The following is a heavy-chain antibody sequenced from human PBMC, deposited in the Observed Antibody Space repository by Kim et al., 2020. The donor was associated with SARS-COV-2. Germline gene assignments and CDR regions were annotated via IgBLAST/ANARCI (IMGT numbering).Heavy chain of an antibody. J-gene: IGHJ4*02. V-gene: IGHV3-30*04. CDR3: ARTRYKFPYSSSWYWGVVDY. CDR2: ISYDGSNK. CDR1: GFTFSSYA. D-gene: IGHD6-13*01. Sequence: GGSLRLSCAASGFTFSSYAMHWVRQAPGKGLEWVAVISYDGSNKYYADSVKGRFTISRDNSKNTLYLQMNSLRAEDTAVYYCARTRYKFPYSSSWYWGVVDYWGQGTLVTVSS.